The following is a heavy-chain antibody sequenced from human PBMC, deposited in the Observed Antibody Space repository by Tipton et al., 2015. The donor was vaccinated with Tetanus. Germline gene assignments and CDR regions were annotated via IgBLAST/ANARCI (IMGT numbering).Heavy chain of an antibody. J-gene: IGHJ4*02. CDR3: ARGVWFGPGPRYYFDY. CDR1: GGSISTYY. V-gene: IGHV4-59*12. D-gene: IGHD3-10*01. Sequence: TLSLTCTVSGGSISTYYWSWIRQPPGKGLEWIGYIFYSGNTNYNPSLKTRVTISVDTSKNQFSLKLNSVTAADTAVYYCARGVWFGPGPRYYFDYWGQGTLVTVSS. CDR2: IFYSGNT.